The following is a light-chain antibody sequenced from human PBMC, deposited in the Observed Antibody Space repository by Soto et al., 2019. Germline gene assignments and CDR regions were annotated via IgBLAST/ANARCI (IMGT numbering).Light chain of an antibody. V-gene: IGKV3-20*01. CDR3: QQYDNSPPCT. CDR1: QSVSSSS. Sequence: EIVLTQSPGTLSLSPGERATLSCRASQSVSSSSLAWYQQKPGQAPRLLIYGASSRATGIPARFSGSGSGTDFTLTISRLEPEDFAVYYCQQYDNSPPCTFGQGNKVEIK. CDR2: GAS. J-gene: IGKJ1*01.